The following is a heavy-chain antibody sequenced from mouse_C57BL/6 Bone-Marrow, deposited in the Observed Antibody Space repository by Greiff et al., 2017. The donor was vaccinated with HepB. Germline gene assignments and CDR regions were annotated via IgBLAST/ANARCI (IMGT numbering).Heavy chain of an antibody. V-gene: IGHV1-22*01. CDR3: ARGGLYYGNPDWYFDV. D-gene: IGHD2-1*01. CDR1: GYTFTDYN. J-gene: IGHJ1*03. CDR2: INPNNGGT. Sequence: VQLQQSGPELVKPGASVKMSCKASGYTFTDYNMHWVKQSHGKSLEWIGYINPNNGGTSYNQKFKGKATLTVNKSSSTAYMELRSLTSEDSAVYYCARGGLYYGNPDWYFDVWGTGTTVTVSS.